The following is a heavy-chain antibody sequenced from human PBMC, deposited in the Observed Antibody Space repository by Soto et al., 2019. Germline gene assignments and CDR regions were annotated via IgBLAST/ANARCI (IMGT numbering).Heavy chain of an antibody. CDR1: GFSFSSYG. CDR3: AKDTYYHDSSGYYVFDS. J-gene: IGHJ4*02. V-gene: IGHV3-30*18. D-gene: IGHD3-22*01. Sequence: QVQLVESGGGVVQPGTSLRLSCAASGFSFSSYGMHWVRQTPGKGLEWVAGISYDGSNKYYVDSMKGRLTISRDNSKNTRDLQTNSLRAEDTAVYYCAKDTYYHDSSGYYVFDSWGQGTLVTVSS. CDR2: ISYDGSNK.